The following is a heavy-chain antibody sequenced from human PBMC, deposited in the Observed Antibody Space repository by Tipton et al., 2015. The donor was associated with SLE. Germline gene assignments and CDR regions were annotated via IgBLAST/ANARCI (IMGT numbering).Heavy chain of an antibody. CDR1: GGSISSGGYY. V-gene: IGHV4-31*03. CDR3: ASLGGLRAFDI. J-gene: IGHJ3*02. Sequence: TLSLTCTVSGGSISSGGYYWSWIRQHPGKGLEWIGYIYYSGSTYYNPSLKSRVTMSVDTSKNQFSLKLSSVTAADTAIYYCASLGGLRAFDIWGQGTMVTVSS. CDR2: IYYSGST. D-gene: IGHD3-10*01.